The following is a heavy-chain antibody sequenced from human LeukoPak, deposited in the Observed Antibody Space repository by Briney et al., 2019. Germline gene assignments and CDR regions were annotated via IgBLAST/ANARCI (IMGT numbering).Heavy chain of an antibody. Sequence: PGGSLRLSCAASGFTFSSYSMNWVRQAPGKGLEWVSHITASGTAMFYADSVKGRFTISRDNAKNSLYLQMNSLRDEDTAVYYCARVAAGYSVNYFDYWGQGTLVTVSS. V-gene: IGHV3-48*02. CDR1: GFTFSSYS. J-gene: IGHJ4*02. D-gene: IGHD4-23*01. CDR3: ARVAAGYSVNYFDY. CDR2: ITASGTAM.